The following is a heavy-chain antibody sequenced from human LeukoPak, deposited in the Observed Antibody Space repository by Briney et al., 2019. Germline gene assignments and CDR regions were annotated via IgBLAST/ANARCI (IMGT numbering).Heavy chain of an antibody. Sequence: GGSLRLSCAASGFTFSSYAMSWVRQASGKGLEWVSAISGSGGSTYYADSVKGRFTISRDNSKNTLYLQMNSLRAEDTAVYYCAKTTYYDFWSGYPFDYWGQGTLVTVSS. CDR3: AKTTYYDFWSGYPFDY. V-gene: IGHV3-23*01. CDR1: GFTFSSYA. CDR2: ISGSGGST. J-gene: IGHJ4*02. D-gene: IGHD3-3*01.